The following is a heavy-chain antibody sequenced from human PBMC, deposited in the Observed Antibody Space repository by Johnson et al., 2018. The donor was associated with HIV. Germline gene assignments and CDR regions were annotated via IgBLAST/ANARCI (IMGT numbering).Heavy chain of an antibody. V-gene: IGHV3-33*03. CDR2: REAEGKGK. CDR1: GLSFSNFG. Sequence: QVQLVESGGGVVQPGKSLTLSCVGSGLSFSNFGIHWVRQAPGKGTEGGEGREAEGKGKKYADSVTGRFTISRDNSKNPLYLQMTSLRQDDTAVYSCYCTDHFGAGSDSTGTFDAWGQGTMVTVSS. J-gene: IGHJ3*01. D-gene: IGHD3-10*01. CDR3: YCTDHFGAGSDSTGTFDA.